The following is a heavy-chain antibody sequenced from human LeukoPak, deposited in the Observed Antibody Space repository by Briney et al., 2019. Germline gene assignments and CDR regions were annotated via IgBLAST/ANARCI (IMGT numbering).Heavy chain of an antibody. CDR2: ISAYNGNT. V-gene: IGHV1-18*01. Sequence: SVRVSCKASGYTFTSYGLSWVRQAPGQGLEWMGWISAYNGNTNYAQKLQGRVTMTTDTSTSTAYMEMRSVRSADTAVYYSARDVLLWFGELLSTDYWGQGTLVTVSS. D-gene: IGHD3-10*01. J-gene: IGHJ4*02. CDR1: GYTFTSYG. CDR3: ARDVLLWFGELLSTDY.